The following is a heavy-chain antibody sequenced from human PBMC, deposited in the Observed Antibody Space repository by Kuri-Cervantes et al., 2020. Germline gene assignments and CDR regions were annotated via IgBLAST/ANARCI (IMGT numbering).Heavy chain of an antibody. CDR3: ARGFLGYCSGGSCYTIFDY. CDR1: GFTFSSYW. CDR2: IKQDGSEK. J-gene: IGHJ4*02. V-gene: IGHV3-7*01. Sequence: GESLKISCAASGFTFSSYWMSWVRQAPGKGLEWVANIKQDGSEKYYVDSVKGRFTISRDNAKNSLYLQMNSLRDEDTAVYYCARGFLGYCSGGSCYTIFDYWGQGTLVTVSS. D-gene: IGHD2-15*01.